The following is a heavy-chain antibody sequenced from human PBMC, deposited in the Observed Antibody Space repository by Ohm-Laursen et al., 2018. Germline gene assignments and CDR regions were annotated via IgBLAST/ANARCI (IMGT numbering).Heavy chain of an antibody. CDR2: ITPFNGNT. Sequence: SVKVSCKASGYTFTYRYLHWVRQAPGQALEWMGWITPFNGNTNYAQKFQDRVTITRDRSMSTAYMELSSLRSEDTAMYYCAMGRGYSSSFDYWGQGTLVTVSS. CDR1: GYTFTYRY. D-gene: IGHD5-18*01. V-gene: IGHV1-45*02. J-gene: IGHJ4*02. CDR3: AMGRGYSSSFDY.